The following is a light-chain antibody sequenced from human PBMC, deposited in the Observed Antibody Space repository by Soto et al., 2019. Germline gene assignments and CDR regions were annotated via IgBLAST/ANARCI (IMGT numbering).Light chain of an antibody. CDR2: GAS. Sequence: AIQMTQSPSSLSASVGDRVTITCRASQGIRNALGWYQQKPGKAPNLLIYGASSLQSGVPSRFSGSGSGTDFTLTISSLQPEDFATYYCLQDENDPLTIGGGTKVEIK. J-gene: IGKJ4*01. V-gene: IGKV1-6*01. CDR1: QGIRNA. CDR3: LQDENDPLT.